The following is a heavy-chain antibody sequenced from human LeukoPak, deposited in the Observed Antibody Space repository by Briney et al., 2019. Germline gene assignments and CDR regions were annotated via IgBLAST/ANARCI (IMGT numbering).Heavy chain of an antibody. V-gene: IGHV4-38-2*01. CDR1: GYSISSGYY. CDR3: ARIGGFCGFGELCLDY. CDR2: IYHSGST. D-gene: IGHD3-10*01. J-gene: IGHJ4*02. Sequence: SETLSLTCAVSGYSISSGYYWGWIRQPPGEGLEWIGSIYHSGSTYYNPSLKSRVTISVDTSKNQFSLKLSSVTAADTAVYYCARIGGFCGFGELCLDYWGQGTLVTVSS.